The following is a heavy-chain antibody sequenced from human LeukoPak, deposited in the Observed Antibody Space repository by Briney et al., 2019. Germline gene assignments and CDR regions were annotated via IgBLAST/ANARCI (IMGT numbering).Heavy chain of an antibody. V-gene: IGHV4-39*07. J-gene: IGHJ4*02. CDR1: GGSISSSSYY. Sequence: PSETLSLTCTVSGGSISSSSYYWGWIRQPPGKGLEWIGSIYYSGSTYYNPSLKSRVTISVDTSKNQFSLKLSSVTAADTAVYYCASSVHYGSGSYYNVRTYYFDYWGQGTLVTVSS. D-gene: IGHD3-10*01. CDR2: IYYSGST. CDR3: ASSVHYGSGSYYNVRTYYFDY.